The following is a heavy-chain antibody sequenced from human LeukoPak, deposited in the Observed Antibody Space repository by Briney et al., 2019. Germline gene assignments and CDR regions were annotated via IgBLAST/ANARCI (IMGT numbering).Heavy chain of an antibody. D-gene: IGHD3-3*01. V-gene: IGHV4-59*08. CDR1: GGSISSYY. J-gene: IGHJ4*02. CDR3: ARRDRITIFGVGPFDY. Sequence: SETLSLTCTVSGGSISSYYWSWIRQPPGKGLEWIGYIYYSGSTNYNPSLKSRVTISVDTSKNQFSLKLSSVTAADTAVYYCARRDRITIFGVGPFDYWGQGTLVTVSS. CDR2: IYYSGST.